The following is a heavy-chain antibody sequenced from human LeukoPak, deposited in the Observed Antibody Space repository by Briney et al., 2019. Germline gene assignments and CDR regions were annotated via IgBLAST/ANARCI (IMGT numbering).Heavy chain of an antibody. CDR1: GYTFTGYY. CDR2: INPNSGGT. Sequence: RASVKVSCKASGYTFTGYYMHWVRQAPGQGLEWMGWINPNSGGTNYAQKFQGRVTMTRDTSISTAYMELSSLRSGDAAVYYCARADYDSSASTRKQIDYWGQGTLVTVSS. J-gene: IGHJ4*02. V-gene: IGHV1-2*02. CDR3: ARADYDSSASTRKQIDY. D-gene: IGHD3-22*01.